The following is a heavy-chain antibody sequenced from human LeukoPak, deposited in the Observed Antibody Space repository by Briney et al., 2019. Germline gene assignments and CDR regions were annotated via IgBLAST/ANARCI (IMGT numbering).Heavy chain of an antibody. J-gene: IGHJ4*02. D-gene: IGHD4-23*01. CDR2: ISSTSTYI. CDR1: GFTFSSYS. V-gene: IGHV3-21*01. Sequence: GGSLRLSCAASGFTFSSYSMNWVRQAPGKGLEWVSSISSTSTYIYYADSVKGRFTISRDNAKSSLYLQMNSLRADDTAVYYCTRAGNQDYWGQGTLVTVSS. CDR3: TRAGNQDY.